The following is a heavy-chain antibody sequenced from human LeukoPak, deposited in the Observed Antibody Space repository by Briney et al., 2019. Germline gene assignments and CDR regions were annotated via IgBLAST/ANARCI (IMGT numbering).Heavy chain of an antibody. CDR3: ARGDSSGYGAFDI. CDR1: GFTFSSYS. Sequence: GGSLRLSCAASGFTFSSYSMNWVRQAPGKGLEWVSSISSSSSYIYYADSVKGRFTISRDNAKNSLYLQMNSLRAEDTAVYYCARGDSSGYGAFDIWGQGTMVTVSS. V-gene: IGHV3-21*01. J-gene: IGHJ3*02. CDR2: ISSSSSYI. D-gene: IGHD3-22*01.